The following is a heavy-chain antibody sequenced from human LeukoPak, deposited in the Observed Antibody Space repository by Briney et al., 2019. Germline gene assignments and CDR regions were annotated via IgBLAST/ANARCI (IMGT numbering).Heavy chain of an antibody. D-gene: IGHD3-22*01. CDR1: GFTFSSYS. Sequence: GGSLRLSCAAPGFTFSSYSMNWVRQAPGKGLEWVSSISSSSSYIYYADSVKGRFTISRDNAKNSLYLQMNSLRAEDTAVYYCARQIPEGYYYDSSGSWDYWGQGALVTVSS. J-gene: IGHJ4*02. V-gene: IGHV3-21*01. CDR2: ISSSSSYI. CDR3: ARQIPEGYYYDSSGSWDY.